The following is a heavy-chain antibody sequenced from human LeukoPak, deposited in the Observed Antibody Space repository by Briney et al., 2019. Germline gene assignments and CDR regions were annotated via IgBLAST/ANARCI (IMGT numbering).Heavy chain of an antibody. J-gene: IGHJ3*02. CDR1: GYSFTLYW. V-gene: IGHV5-51*01. D-gene: IGHD4-17*01. CDR3: ARPYTVTHAFDI. Sequence: GESLKITCKCSGYSFTLYWLGWMRQMPRNCLELILIIYPGDSDTRYSPSFQGQVTISADKSISTAYLQWSSLKASDTAMYYCARPYTVTHAFDIWGQGTMVTVSS. CDR2: IYPGDSDT.